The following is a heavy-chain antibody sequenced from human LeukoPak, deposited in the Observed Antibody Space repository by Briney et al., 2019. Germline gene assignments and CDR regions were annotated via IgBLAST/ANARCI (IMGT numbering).Heavy chain of an antibody. J-gene: IGHJ6*02. CDR2: INTDGRTT. Sequence: PGGSLRLSCAASGFXFSDYRMYWVRQPPGKGLVWASYINTDGRTTKYADSVRGRFTISRDNAKNTLYLQMNSLRAEDTAVYYCANHRGDYCYFGLDVWGQGTTVTVSS. D-gene: IGHD1-14*01. CDR1: GFXFSDYR. V-gene: IGHV3-74*03. CDR3: ANHRGDYCYFGLDV.